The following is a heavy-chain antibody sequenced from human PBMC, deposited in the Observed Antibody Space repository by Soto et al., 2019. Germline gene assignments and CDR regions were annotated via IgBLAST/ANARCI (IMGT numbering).Heavy chain of an antibody. CDR2: ISGSGGST. D-gene: IGHD3-3*01. Sequence: GGSLRLSCAASGFTFSSYAMSWVRQAPGKGLEWVSAISGSGGSTYYADSVKGRFTISRDNSKDTLYLQMNSLRAEDTAVYYCATKPDTIWSGPKNGMDVWGQVTTVTVSS. CDR3: ATKPDTIWSGPKNGMDV. J-gene: IGHJ6*02. V-gene: IGHV3-23*01. CDR1: GFTFSSYA.